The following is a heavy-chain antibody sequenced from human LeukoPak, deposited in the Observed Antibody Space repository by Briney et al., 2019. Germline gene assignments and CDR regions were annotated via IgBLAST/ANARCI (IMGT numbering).Heavy chain of an antibody. J-gene: IGHJ4*02. CDR1: GFTFNSYS. CDR2: ISGSGGST. D-gene: IGHD6-19*01. Sequence: PGGSLRLSCAASGFTFNSYSMSWVRQAPGKGLEWVSAISGSGGSTYYPDSVKGRFTISRDNSKNILYLQMNSLRADDTAVYYCAKDQRYSSVSYFDYWGQGTLVTVSS. CDR3: AKDQRYSSVSYFDY. V-gene: IGHV3-23*01.